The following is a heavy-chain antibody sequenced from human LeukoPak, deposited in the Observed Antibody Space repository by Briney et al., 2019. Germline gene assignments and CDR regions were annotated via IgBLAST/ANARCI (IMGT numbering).Heavy chain of an antibody. D-gene: IGHD6-13*01. CDR1: GGSISSSSYY. Sequence: KPSETLSLTCTVSGGSISSSSYYWGWIRQPPGKGLEWIGEIYHSGSTNYNPSLKSRVTISVDKSKNQFSLKLSPVTAADTAVYYCARDRGIAAAGTYDYWGQGTLVTVSS. CDR3: ARDRGIAAAGTYDY. J-gene: IGHJ4*02. V-gene: IGHV4-39*07. CDR2: IYHSGST.